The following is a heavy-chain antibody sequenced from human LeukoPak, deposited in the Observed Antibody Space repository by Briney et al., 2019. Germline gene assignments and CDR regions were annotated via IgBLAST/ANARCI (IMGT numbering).Heavy chain of an antibody. CDR1: GGSFSGYY. Sequence: SETLSLTCAVYGGSFSGYYWSWIRQPPGKGQEWIGEINHSGSTNYNPSLKSRVTISLDTSKNQFSLKLSSVTAADTAVYYCAKSPGRNFDLWGRGTLVTVSS. D-gene: IGHD1-26*01. J-gene: IGHJ2*01. CDR3: AKSPGRNFDL. V-gene: IGHV4-34*01. CDR2: INHSGST.